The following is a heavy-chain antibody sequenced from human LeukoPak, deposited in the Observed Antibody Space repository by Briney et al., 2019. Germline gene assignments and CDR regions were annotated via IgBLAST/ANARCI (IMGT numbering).Heavy chain of an antibody. CDR1: GFTFSSYA. D-gene: IGHD3-22*01. Sequence: PGGSLRLSCAASGFTFSSYAMSWVRQAPGKGLEWVSAISGSGGSTYYADSVKGRFTISRDNSKNTLYLQMNSLRAEDTAVYYCAKGTTTYYYDSSGYYYFDYWGQGTLVTVSS. J-gene: IGHJ4*02. CDR2: ISGSGGST. CDR3: AKGTTTYYYDSSGYYYFDY. V-gene: IGHV3-23*01.